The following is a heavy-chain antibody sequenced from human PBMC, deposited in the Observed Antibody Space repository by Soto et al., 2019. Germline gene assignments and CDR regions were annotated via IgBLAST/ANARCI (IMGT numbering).Heavy chain of an antibody. Sequence: ASVKVSCKASGYTFTSYGISWVRQAPGQGLEWMGWISAYNGNTNYAQKLQGRVTMTIDTSTSTAYMELRSLRSDDTAVYYCARDTYYYDSSGYPRDYYYYYGMDVWGQGTTVTVSS. V-gene: IGHV1-18*04. CDR2: ISAYNGNT. CDR1: GYTFTSYG. CDR3: ARDTYYYDSSGYPRDYYYYYGMDV. D-gene: IGHD3-22*01. J-gene: IGHJ6*02.